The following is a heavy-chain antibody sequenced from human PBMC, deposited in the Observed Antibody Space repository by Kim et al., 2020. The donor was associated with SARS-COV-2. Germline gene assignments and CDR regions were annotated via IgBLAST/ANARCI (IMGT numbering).Heavy chain of an antibody. CDR1: GGTFSSYA. Sequence: SVKVSCKASGGTFSSYAISWVRQAPGQGLEWMGGIIPIFGTANYAQKFQGRVTITADESTSTAYMELSSLRSEDTAVYYCARQPRGPYCTNGVCYLDYWGQGTLVTVSS. CDR2: IIPIFGTA. V-gene: IGHV1-69*13. J-gene: IGHJ4*02. CDR3: ARQPRGPYCTNGVCYLDY. D-gene: IGHD2-8*01.